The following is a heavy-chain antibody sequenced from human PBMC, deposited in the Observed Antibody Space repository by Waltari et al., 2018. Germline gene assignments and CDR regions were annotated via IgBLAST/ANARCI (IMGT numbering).Heavy chain of an antibody. V-gene: IGHV4-34*02. Sequence: QVQLQQWGAGLLKPSETLSLTCAVSGGSFGGYYWSWIRQPPGKGLEWIGKTTDSERTKYNPSLKSRISISVDTSKNQFSLTVFSVTAADAAVYYCARGDGTGKYGYWGQGTRVTVSS. J-gene: IGHJ4*02. CDR2: TTDSERT. CDR3: ARGDGTGKYGY. D-gene: IGHD1-1*01. CDR1: GGSFGGYY.